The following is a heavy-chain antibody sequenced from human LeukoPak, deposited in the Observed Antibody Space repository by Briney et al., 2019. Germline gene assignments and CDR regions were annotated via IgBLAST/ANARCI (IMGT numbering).Heavy chain of an antibody. J-gene: IGHJ4*02. D-gene: IGHD5-12*01. CDR3: AKRHLIGYDSY. CDR1: GFTFSDFA. V-gene: IGHV3-23*01. CDR2: ISGSGGST. Sequence: PGGFLRLSCAASGFTFSDFAVRWVRQAPGKGLEWVSAISGSGGSTYYADSVKGRFTISRDNSKNTLYLQMNSLRAEDTAVYYGAKRHLIGYDSYWGQGTLVTVSS.